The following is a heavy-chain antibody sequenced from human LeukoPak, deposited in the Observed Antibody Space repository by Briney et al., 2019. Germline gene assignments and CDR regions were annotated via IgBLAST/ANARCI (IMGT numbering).Heavy chain of an antibody. CDR3: ARVYDDYVWGSYRTLYNWFDP. CDR1: GGSFSGYY. CDR2: INHSGST. J-gene: IGHJ5*02. D-gene: IGHD3-16*02. Sequence: PSETLSLTCAVYGGSFSGYYWSWIRQPPGKGLEWIGEINHSGSTNYNPSLKSRVTISVDTSKNQFSLKLRSVTAADTAVYYCARVYDDYVWGSYRTLYNWFDPWGQGTLVTVSS. V-gene: IGHV4-34*01.